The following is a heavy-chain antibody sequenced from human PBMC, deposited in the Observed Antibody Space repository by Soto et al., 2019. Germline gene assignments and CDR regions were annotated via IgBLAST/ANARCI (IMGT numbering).Heavy chain of an antibody. CDR2: ISSSSSYI. D-gene: IGHD3-10*01. V-gene: IGHV3-21*01. CDR3: ASLITMVRGSDY. CDR1: GFTFSSYS. Sequence: EVQLVESGGGLVKPGGPLRLSCAASGFTFSSYSMNWVRQAPGKGLEWVSSISSSSSYIYYADSVKGRFTISRDNAKNSLYLQMNSLRAEDTAVYYCASLITMVRGSDYWGQGTLVTVSS. J-gene: IGHJ4*02.